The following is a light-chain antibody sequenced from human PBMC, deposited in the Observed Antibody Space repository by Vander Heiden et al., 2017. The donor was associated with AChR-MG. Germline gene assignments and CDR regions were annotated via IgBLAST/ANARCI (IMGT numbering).Light chain of an antibody. CDR3: CSYDGVKTWV. V-gene: IGLV2-23*02. CDR1: SSDFGSYGL. Sequence: QSTVTQPASVSGSPGQSISLSCTATSSDFGSYGLVSWYQPPPGKPPKLIIYEVTKRPSVVSPRFSGSKSGTSASLTISGLQPEDEAYYYCCSYDGVKTWVFGGGTRLTVL. J-gene: IGLJ3*02. CDR2: EVT.